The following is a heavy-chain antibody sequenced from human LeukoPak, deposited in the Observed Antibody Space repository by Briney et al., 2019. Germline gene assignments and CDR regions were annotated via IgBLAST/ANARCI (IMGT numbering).Heavy chain of an antibody. V-gene: IGHV1-69*05. CDR3: ASSSSWYFYYYYYMDV. CDR2: IIPIFGTA. CDR1: GGTFSSYA. J-gene: IGHJ6*03. Sequence: ASVKVSCKASGGTFSSYAISWVRQAPGQGLEWMGGIIPIFGTANYAQKFQGRVTITTDESTSTAYMELSSLRSEDTAVYYCASSSSWYFYYYYYMDVWGKGTTVTASS. D-gene: IGHD6-13*01.